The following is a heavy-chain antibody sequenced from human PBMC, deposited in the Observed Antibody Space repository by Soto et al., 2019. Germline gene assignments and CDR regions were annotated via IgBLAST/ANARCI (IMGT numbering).Heavy chain of an antibody. CDR3: ANFPSGVGAYLGYFEN. D-gene: IGHD1-26*01. Sequence: EVQLLQSGGGLVQPGGSLRLSCAASGFSFSNYAMSWVRQAPGKGLEWVSGITETGGDTYYINSVKGRFTISRDNYKNTLFLQMNSLRAEDTAVYYCANFPSGVGAYLGYFENWGQGTLVTVSS. CDR1: GFSFSNYA. J-gene: IGHJ4*02. CDR2: ITETGGDT. V-gene: IGHV3-23*01.